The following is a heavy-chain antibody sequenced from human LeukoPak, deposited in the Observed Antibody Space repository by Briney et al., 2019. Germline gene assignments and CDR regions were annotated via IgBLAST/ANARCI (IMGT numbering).Heavy chain of an antibody. CDR3: ARADYDILTGSLYYFDY. CDR1: GYTFTKYY. J-gene: IGHJ4*02. D-gene: IGHD3-9*01. CDR2: INPSGGAT. Sequence: ASVKVSCKASGYTFTKYYMHWVRQAPGQGLEWMGIINPSGGATSYAQKFQGRVTMTKDTSTSTVYMELSSPRSEDTAVYYCARADYDILTGSLYYFDYWGQGTLVTVSS. V-gene: IGHV1-46*01.